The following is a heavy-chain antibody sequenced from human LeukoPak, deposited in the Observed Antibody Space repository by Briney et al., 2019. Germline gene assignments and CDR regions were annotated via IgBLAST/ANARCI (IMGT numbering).Heavy chain of an antibody. J-gene: IGHJ4*02. V-gene: IGHV4-34*01. CDR3: ASYGDYYFAY. CDR1: GGSFRGYY. CDR2: INHSGST. D-gene: IGHD4-17*01. Sequence: SETLSLTCAVYGGSFRGYYWSWIRQPPGKGLEWIGEINHSGSTNYNPPLKSRVTISVDTSKNRFSLKLSSVTAADTAVYYCASYGDYYFAYWGQGTLVTVSS.